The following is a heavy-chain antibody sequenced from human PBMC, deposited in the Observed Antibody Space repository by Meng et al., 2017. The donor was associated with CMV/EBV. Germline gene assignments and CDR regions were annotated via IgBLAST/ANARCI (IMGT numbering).Heavy chain of an antibody. J-gene: IGHJ4*02. CDR3: ARSSIVVVPAARSFDY. CDR1: GYTFTSYG. CDR2: IIPIFGTA. V-gene: IGHV1-69*05. Sequence: SVKVSCKASGYTFTSYGISWVRQAPGQGLEWMGGIIPIFGTANYAQKFQGRVTITTDESTSTAYMELSSLRSEDTAVYYCARSSIVVVPAARSFDYWGQGTLVTVSS. D-gene: IGHD2-2*01.